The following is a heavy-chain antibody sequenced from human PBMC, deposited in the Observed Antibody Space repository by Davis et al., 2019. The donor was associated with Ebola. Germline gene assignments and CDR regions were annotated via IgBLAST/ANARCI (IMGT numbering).Heavy chain of an antibody. CDR2: ISYDGSNK. D-gene: IGHD1-26*01. CDR1: GFTFSSYG. Sequence: GESLKIPCAASGFTFSSYGMHWVRQAPGKGLEGVAVISYDGSNKYYADSVKGRFTISRDNSKNTLYLQMNSLRAEDTAVYYCAKDGGSYYPYYFDYWGQGTLVTVSS. J-gene: IGHJ4*02. V-gene: IGHV3-30*18. CDR3: AKDGGSYYPYYFDY.